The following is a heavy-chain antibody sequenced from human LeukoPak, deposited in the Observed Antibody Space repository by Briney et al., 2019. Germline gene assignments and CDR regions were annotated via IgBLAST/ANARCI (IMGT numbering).Heavy chain of an antibody. CDR1: GGTFSSYA. J-gene: IGHJ4*02. D-gene: IGHD3-16*02. Sequence: GASVKVSCKASGGTFSSYAISWVRQAPGQGLEWMGGIIPIFGTANYAQKFQGRVTITTDESTSTAYMELSSLRSEDTAVYYCARDRLPRSPPDYWGQGTLVTVSS. CDR2: IIPIFGTA. CDR3: ARDRLPRSPPDY. V-gene: IGHV1-69*05.